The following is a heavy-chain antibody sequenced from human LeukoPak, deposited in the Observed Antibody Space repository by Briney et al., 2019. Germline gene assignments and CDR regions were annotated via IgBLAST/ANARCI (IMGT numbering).Heavy chain of an antibody. CDR3: ARGRVGVLELRGPFDY. V-gene: IGHV1-69*05. Sequence: SVKFSCKASGGTFSSYAISWVRQAPGQGLEWMGGIIPIFGTANYAQKFQGRVTITTDESTSTAYMELSSLRSEDTAVYYCARGRVGVLELRGPFDYWGQGTLVTVSS. CDR1: GGTFSSYA. D-gene: IGHD1-7*01. J-gene: IGHJ4*02. CDR2: IIPIFGTA.